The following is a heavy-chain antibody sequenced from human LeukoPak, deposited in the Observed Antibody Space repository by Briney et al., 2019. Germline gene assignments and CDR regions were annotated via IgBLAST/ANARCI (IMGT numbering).Heavy chain of an antibody. J-gene: IGHJ4*02. CDR3: ARHELILTGYYTYFDY. D-gene: IGHD3-9*01. Sequence: SETLSLTCAVYGGSFSGYYWSWIRQPPGKGLEWIGEISHSGSTNYNPSLKSRVTLSVDTSKNQFSLKLSSVTAADTAVYYCARHELILTGYYTYFDYWGQGTLVTVSS. CDR1: GGSFSGYY. V-gene: IGHV4-34*01. CDR2: ISHSGST.